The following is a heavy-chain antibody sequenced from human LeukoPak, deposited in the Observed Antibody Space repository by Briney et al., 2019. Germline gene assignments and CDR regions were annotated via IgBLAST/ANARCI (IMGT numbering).Heavy chain of an antibody. CDR2: ISSSSSYI. CDR3: ARDSSYSSSWIQMTDAFDI. J-gene: IGHJ3*02. D-gene: IGHD6-13*01. V-gene: IGHV3-21*01. CDR1: GFTFSSYS. Sequence: GGSLRLSCAASGFTFSSYSMNWVRQAPGKWLEWVSSISSSSSYIYYADSVKGRFTISKDNAKNSLYLQMNSLRAEDTAVYYCARDSSYSSSWIQMTDAFDIWGQGTMVTVSS.